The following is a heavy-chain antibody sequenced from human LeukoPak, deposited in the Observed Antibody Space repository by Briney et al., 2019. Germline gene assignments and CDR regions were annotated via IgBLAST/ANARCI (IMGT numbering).Heavy chain of an antibody. V-gene: IGHV3-23*01. D-gene: IGHD6-6*01. CDR2: FSGGGGSP. J-gene: IGHJ5*02. CDR3: AKVLVRSGGWFDP. CDR1: GFTFSSYA. Sequence: PGGSLRLSCAASGFTFSSYAMSWVRQAPGKGLEWVAAFSGGGGSPYYADSVKGRFTISRDNSKNTLYLQMNSLRAEDTAVYYCAKVLVRSGGWFDPWGEGTLVTVSS.